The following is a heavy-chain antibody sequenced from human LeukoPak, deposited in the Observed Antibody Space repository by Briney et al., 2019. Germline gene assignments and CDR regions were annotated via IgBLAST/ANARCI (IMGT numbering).Heavy chain of an antibody. CDR2: TYYRSRWYN. D-gene: IGHD2-8*01. CDR3: ARYGASMHAFDI. CDR1: GGSVSSNIAA. V-gene: IGHV6-1*01. Sequence: SQTLSLTCALSGGSVSSNIAAWICFRQSPSRGLEWLGRTYYRSRWYNDYAVAVKSRITINADTSKNQFSLQLTSVTPEDRAVYFCARYGASMHAFDIWGQGTMVTVSS. J-gene: IGHJ3*02.